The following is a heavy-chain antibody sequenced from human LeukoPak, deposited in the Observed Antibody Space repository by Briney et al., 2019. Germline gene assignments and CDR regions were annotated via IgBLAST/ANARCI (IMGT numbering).Heavy chain of an antibody. CDR2: IKEDGTGK. J-gene: IGHJ4*02. V-gene: IGHV3-7*04. Sequence: GGSLRLSCAASGFTFSSYWMNWVRQAPGKGLEWVANIKEDGTGKYYVDSVKGRFTISRDNAKNSLYLQMNSLRAEDTAVYYCARAPDFWSGYYRSYYFDYWGQGTLVTVSS. D-gene: IGHD3-3*01. CDR1: GFTFSSYW. CDR3: ARAPDFWSGYYRSYYFDY.